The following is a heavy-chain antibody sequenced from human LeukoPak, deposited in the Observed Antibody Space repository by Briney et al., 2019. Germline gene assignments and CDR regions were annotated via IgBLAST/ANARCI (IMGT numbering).Heavy chain of an antibody. J-gene: IGHJ4*02. CDR3: ARHLSPGYCSGGSCSQFDY. CDR2: IYYSGST. V-gene: IGHV4-39*01. D-gene: IGHD2-15*01. CDR1: GGSISSSSYY. Sequence: SETLSLTCTVSGGSISSSSYYWGWIRQPPGKGLEWIGSIYYSGSTYYNPSLKSRVTISVDTSKNQFSLKLSSVTAADTAVYYCARHLSPGYCSGGSCSQFDYWGQGTLVTVSS.